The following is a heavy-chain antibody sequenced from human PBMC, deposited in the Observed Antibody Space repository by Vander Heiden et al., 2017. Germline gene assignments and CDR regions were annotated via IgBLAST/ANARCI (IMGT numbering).Heavy chain of an antibody. Sequence: QVQLVQSGADVKKPGASVKVSCKASGYTFTSYDSNWVRQATGKGLEWMGWMNPNSGNTGYAQKFQGRVTMTRNTSISTAYMELSSLRSEDTAVYYCARVIAAAGYYYYYGMDVWGQGTTVTVSS. J-gene: IGHJ6*02. D-gene: IGHD6-13*01. V-gene: IGHV1-8*01. CDR3: ARVIAAAGYYYYYGMDV. CDR1: GYTFTSYD. CDR2: MNPNSGNT.